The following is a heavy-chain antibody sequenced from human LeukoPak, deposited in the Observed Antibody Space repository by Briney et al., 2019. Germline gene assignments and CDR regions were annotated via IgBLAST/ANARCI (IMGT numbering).Heavy chain of an antibody. D-gene: IGHD5-24*01. Sequence: SETLSLTCTVSGGSISNQYWSWIRQPPGKGLEWIGCIYYTGTTNYNPSLKSRVTISVDTSKNQFSLRLSSVTAADTAVYYCARDYGYEIDYWGQGTLVTVSS. CDR2: IYYTGTT. CDR3: ARDYGYEIDY. V-gene: IGHV4-59*11. CDR1: GGSISNQY. J-gene: IGHJ4*02.